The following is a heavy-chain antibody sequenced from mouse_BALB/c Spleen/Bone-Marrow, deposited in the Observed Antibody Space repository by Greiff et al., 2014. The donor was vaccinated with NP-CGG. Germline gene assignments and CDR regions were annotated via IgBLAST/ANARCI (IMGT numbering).Heavy chain of an antibody. CDR3: ARDRTTATLYWYFDV. D-gene: IGHD1-2*01. Sequence: VQLKESGGGLVQPGGSLRLSCATSGFTFTDYYMSWVRQPPGKALEWLGFIRNKANGYTTEYSASVKGRFTISRDDSQSILYLQMNTLRAEDSATYYCARDRTTATLYWYFDVWGAGDHGHRLL. J-gene: IGHJ1*01. V-gene: IGHV7-3*02. CDR2: IRNKANGYTT. CDR1: GFTFTDYY.